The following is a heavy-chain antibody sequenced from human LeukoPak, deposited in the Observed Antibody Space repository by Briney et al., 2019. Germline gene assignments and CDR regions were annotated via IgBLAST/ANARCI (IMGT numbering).Heavy chain of an antibody. J-gene: IGHJ4*02. CDR1: GFTFSRFG. V-gene: IGHV3-30*18. Sequence: PGGSLRLSCAVSGFTFSRFGMHWARQAPGKGLEWLAVIPHDGGSEYYADSVKGRFTISRDNSKDTLFLQMNSLTVDDTAVYYCAKWEITLTLWGQGTLVTVSS. CDR3: AKWEITLTL. D-gene: IGHD1-26*01. CDR2: IPHDGGSE.